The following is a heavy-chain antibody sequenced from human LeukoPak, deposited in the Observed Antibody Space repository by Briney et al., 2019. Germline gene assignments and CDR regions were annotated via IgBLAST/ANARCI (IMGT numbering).Heavy chain of an antibody. D-gene: IGHD2-15*01. Sequence: GESLQISCKGSGYSFTSYWIGWVRQMPGKGLGWMGIIYPGDSDTRYSPSFQGQVTISADKSINTAYLQWSSLKASDTAMYYCARHEGPRYCSGGSCFEFDYWGQGTLVTVSS. CDR2: IYPGDSDT. J-gene: IGHJ4*02. V-gene: IGHV5-51*01. CDR1: GYSFTSYW. CDR3: ARHEGPRYCSGGSCFEFDY.